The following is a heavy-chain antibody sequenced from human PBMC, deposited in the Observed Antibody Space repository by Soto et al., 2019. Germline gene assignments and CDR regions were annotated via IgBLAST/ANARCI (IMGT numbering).Heavy chain of an antibody. CDR1: GFTFSSYA. J-gene: IGHJ5*02. CDR3: AKDPPITIFGVVISTA. CDR2: ISGSGGST. D-gene: IGHD3-3*01. V-gene: IGHV3-23*01. Sequence: GGSLRLSCAASGFTFSSYAMSWVRQAPGKGLEWVSAISGSGGSTYYADSVKGRFTISRDNSKNTLYLQMNSLRAEDTAVYYCAKDPPITIFGVVISTAWGQGTLVTVSS.